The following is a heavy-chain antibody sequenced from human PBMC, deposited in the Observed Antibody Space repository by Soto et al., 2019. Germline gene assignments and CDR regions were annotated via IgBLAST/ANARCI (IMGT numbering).Heavy chain of an antibody. CDR1: GGTFSTYS. V-gene: IGHV1-69*06. Sequence: QVQLVQSGAEVKKPGSSVKVSCKTSGGTFSTYSIVWVRQATGEGLEWMGGIIPIFGTANYAQKFQDRVTTTADKSTNTAFMELSSLKSDDTAMYYCASSSGNNYGVGTNYYFDYWGQGALVTVSS. D-gene: IGHD1-26*01. CDR3: ASSSGNNYGVGTNYYFDY. CDR2: IIPIFGTA. J-gene: IGHJ4*02.